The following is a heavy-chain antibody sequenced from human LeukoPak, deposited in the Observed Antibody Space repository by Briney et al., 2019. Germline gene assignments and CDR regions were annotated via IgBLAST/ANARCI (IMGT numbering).Heavy chain of an antibody. Sequence: SQTLSLTCTVSGGSISSGDYYWSWIRQPPGKGLEWIGYIYYSGSTYYNPSLKSRVTISVDTSKNQFSLKLSSVTAADTAVYYCARLPTRYCSSTSCSNPDYWGQGTLVTVSS. V-gene: IGHV4-30-4*01. D-gene: IGHD2-2*01. CDR3: ARLPTRYCSSTSCSNPDY. J-gene: IGHJ4*02. CDR2: IYYSGST. CDR1: GGSISSGDYY.